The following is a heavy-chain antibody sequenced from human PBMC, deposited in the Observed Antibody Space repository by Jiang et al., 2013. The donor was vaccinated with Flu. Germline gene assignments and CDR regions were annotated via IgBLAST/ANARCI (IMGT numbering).Heavy chain of an antibody. J-gene: IGHJ4*02. D-gene: IGHD3-10*01. V-gene: IGHV1-46*01. Sequence: LEWMGRINPKDGSTTYAQKFQGRVTMASDTSTTKVNMELTSLRSEDTAVYYCARVTAVRFAEDLRFWGQGTLGHRLL. CDR2: INPKDGST. CDR3: ARVTAVRFAEDLRF.